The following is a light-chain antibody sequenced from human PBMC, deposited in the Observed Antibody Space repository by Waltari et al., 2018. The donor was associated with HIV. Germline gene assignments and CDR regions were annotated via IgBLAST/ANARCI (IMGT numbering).Light chain of an antibody. CDR3: NSYAGSNNWV. V-gene: IGLV2-8*01. CDR2: EVN. J-gene: IGLJ3*02. CDR1: TSPVVVSTH. Sequence: QSALPPPPSASGSPGQSVPTSCTAPTSPVVVSTHVSWYQQHPGKAPKLMIYEVNKRPSGVPDRFSGSKSANTASLTVSGLQADDEADYYCNSYAGSNNWVFGGGTKLTVL.